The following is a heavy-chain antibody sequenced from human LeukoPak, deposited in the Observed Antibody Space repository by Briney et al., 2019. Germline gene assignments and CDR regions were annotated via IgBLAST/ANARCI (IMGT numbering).Heavy chain of an antibody. CDR2: IIGSGDST. Sequence: GGSLRLSCAVSGFTFSNYAMNWVRRAPGKGLEWVSAIIGSGDSTHYADSVKGRFTISRDNSKNTLYLQMNSLRAEDTAVYYCARTYDSSGYAIDYWGQGTLVTVSS. CDR3: ARTYDSSGYAIDY. CDR1: GFTFSNYA. J-gene: IGHJ4*02. V-gene: IGHV3-23*01. D-gene: IGHD3-22*01.